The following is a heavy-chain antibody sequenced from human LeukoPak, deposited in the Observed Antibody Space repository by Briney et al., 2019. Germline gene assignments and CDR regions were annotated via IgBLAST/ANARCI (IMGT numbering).Heavy chain of an antibody. D-gene: IGHD3-22*01. Sequence: PGGSLRLSCAASGFTFSSYGMHWVRQAPGKGLEWVAVISYDGSNKYYADSVKGRFTISRDNSKNTLYLQMNSLRAEDTAVYYCAKDGGLAYYYDSSGYPNKYYFDYWGQGTLVTVSS. J-gene: IGHJ4*02. CDR2: ISYDGSNK. CDR3: AKDGGLAYYYDSSGYPNKYYFDY. V-gene: IGHV3-30*18. CDR1: GFTFSSYG.